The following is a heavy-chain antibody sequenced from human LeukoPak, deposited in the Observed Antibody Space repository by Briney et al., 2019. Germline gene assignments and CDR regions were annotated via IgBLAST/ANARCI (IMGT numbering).Heavy chain of an antibody. CDR3: ARSGYGSGSYPDLHDY. CDR1: GGSISSSSYY. Sequence: PSETLSLTCTVSGGSISSSSYYWGWIRQPPGKGLEWIGSIYYSGSTYYNPSLKSRVTISVDTSKNQSSLKLSSVTAADTAVYYCARSGYGSGSYPDLHDYWGQGTLVTVSS. CDR2: IYYSGST. J-gene: IGHJ4*02. D-gene: IGHD3-10*01. V-gene: IGHV4-39*01.